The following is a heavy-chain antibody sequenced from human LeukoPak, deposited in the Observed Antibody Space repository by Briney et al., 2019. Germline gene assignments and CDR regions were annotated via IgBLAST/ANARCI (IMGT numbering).Heavy chain of an antibody. Sequence: GGSLRLSCAASGFTFSAYAMHWVRQAPGKGLEWVAYISTSGSSRDYADSVKGRFSISRDNAENSLYLQMSSLRVEDTGVYYCARDNDYGDFWGQGTLVTVSS. J-gene: IGHJ4*02. V-gene: IGHV3-21*05. CDR1: GFTFSAYA. CDR2: ISTSGSSR. CDR3: ARDNDYGDF.